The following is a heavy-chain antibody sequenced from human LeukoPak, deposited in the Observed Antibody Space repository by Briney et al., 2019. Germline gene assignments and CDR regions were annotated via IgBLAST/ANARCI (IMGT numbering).Heavy chain of an antibody. Sequence: GGSLRLSCAASGFTFSGYAMHWVRLAPGKGLEWVSFIRYDGSNKYYADSVKGRFTISRDNSKNTLYLQMNSLRAEDTAVYYCAKVDSSGSNCFDFWGQGTLVTVSS. CDR2: IRYDGSNK. D-gene: IGHD6-19*01. J-gene: IGHJ4*02. V-gene: IGHV3-30*02. CDR1: GFTFSGYA. CDR3: AKVDSSGSNCFDF.